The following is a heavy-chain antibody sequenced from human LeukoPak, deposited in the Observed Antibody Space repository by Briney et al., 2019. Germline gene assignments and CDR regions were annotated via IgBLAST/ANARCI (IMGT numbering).Heavy chain of an antibody. CDR1: GGSISSYY. CDR2: IYYSGST. CDR3: ARRRAMATAHYYYYGMDV. Sequence: VKPSETLSLTCTVSGGSISSYYWSWIRQPPGKGLEWIGYIYYSGSTNYNPSLKSRVTISVDTSKNQFSLKLSSVTAADTAVYYCARRRAMATAHYYYYGMDVWGQGTTVTVSS. D-gene: IGHD5-24*01. V-gene: IGHV4-59*08. J-gene: IGHJ6*02.